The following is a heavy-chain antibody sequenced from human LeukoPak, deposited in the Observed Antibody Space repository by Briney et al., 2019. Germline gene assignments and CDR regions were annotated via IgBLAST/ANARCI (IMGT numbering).Heavy chain of an antibody. J-gene: IGHJ4*02. D-gene: IGHD3-22*01. CDR1: GYTFTSYG. CDR2: ISAYNGNT. V-gene: IGHV1-18*03. Sequence: GASVKVSCKASGYTFTSYGISWVRQAPGQGLEWMGWISAYNGNTNYAQKLQGRVTMTTDTSTSTAYMELRSLRSEDMAVYYCATAAYDANYYDSSGPGDLWGQGTLVTVSS. CDR3: ATAAYDANYYDSSGPGDL.